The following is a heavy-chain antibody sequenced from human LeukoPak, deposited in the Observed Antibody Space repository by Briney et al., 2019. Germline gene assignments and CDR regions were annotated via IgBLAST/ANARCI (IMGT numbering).Heavy chain of an antibody. CDR1: GGSIRSYY. CDR3: ARGRQVMRYYYGSGSYYSLFDY. D-gene: IGHD3-10*01. CDR2: IYYSGST. J-gene: IGHJ4*02. Sequence: SETLSLTCTVSGGSIRSYYWSWIRQPPGKGLEWIGYIYYSGSTNYNPSLKSRVTISVDTSKNQFSLKLSSVTAADTAVYYCARGRQVMRYYYGSGSYYSLFDYWGQGTLVTVSS. V-gene: IGHV4-59*12.